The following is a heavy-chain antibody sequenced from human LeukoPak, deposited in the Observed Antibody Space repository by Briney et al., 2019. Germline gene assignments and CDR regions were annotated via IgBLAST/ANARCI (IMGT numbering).Heavy chain of an antibody. CDR2: IYSGGST. D-gene: IGHD2-2*01. Sequence: GGSLRLSCAASGFTVSSNYMSWVRQAPGKGLEWVSVIYSGGSTYYADSAKGRFTISRDNSKNTLYLQMNSLRAEDTAVYYCARTKSTLWPAAISDSWGQGNLVTVSS. CDR1: GFTVSSNY. CDR3: ARTKSTLWPAAISDS. J-gene: IGHJ4*02. V-gene: IGHV3-53*01.